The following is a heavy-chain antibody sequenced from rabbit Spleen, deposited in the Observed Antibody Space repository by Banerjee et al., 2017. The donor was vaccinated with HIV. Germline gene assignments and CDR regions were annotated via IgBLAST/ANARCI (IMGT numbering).Heavy chain of an antibody. CDR3: ARDAWALTNCDYNL. J-gene: IGHJ4*01. D-gene: IGHD4-1*01. V-gene: IGHV1S7*01. CDR2: IVPIFGVT. Sequence: QLEESGGGLVKPEGSLTLTCKASGFTLSSYYMNWVRQAPGKGLEWIGSIVPIFGVTSYANWVNGRFTISSHNAQNTLYLQLNSLTAADTATYFCARDAWALTNCDYNLWGQGTLVTVS. CDR1: GFTLSSYY.